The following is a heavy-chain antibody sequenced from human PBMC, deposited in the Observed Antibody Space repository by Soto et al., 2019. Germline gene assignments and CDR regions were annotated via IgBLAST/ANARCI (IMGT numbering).Heavy chain of an antibody. CDR1: GFTFSTYW. CDR3: ASSLLTPFDY. J-gene: IGHJ4*02. Sequence: VGSLRLSCVASGFTFSTYWMHWVRQAPGKGLVWVSRINSDGGSTSYADSVKGRFTISRDNAKNTLYLQMNSLRAEDTAVYYCASSLLTPFDYWGQGTLVTVSS. D-gene: IGHD7-27*01. CDR2: INSDGGST. V-gene: IGHV3-74*01.